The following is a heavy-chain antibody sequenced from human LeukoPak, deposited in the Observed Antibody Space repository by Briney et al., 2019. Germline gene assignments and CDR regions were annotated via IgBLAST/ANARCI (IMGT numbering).Heavy chain of an antibody. Sequence: GGSLRLSCAASGFSFSRYWMSWVRQAPGKGLEWVANIKQDGSEKNYVESVKGRFTISRDNAKNALYLQTNSLRAEDTAVYYCARAGQEWFGELGFDQWGQGTLVIVSS. CDR3: ARAGQEWFGELGFDQ. D-gene: IGHD3-10*01. J-gene: IGHJ4*02. CDR1: GFSFSRYW. CDR2: IKQDGSEK. V-gene: IGHV3-7*01.